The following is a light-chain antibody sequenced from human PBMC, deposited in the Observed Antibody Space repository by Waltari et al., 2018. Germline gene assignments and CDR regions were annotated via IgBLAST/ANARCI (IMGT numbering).Light chain of an antibody. CDR1: SSNIGCSQL. CDR3: ASYLGGNIWV. J-gene: IGLJ3*02. V-gene: IGLV2-23*01. Sequence: QSALTQPASVSGSPGQSITISCAGPSSNIGCSQLPSWYQHHPGQSPKVLIYEDDKPPSGISNRFSGSKSGNTASLTISGLQAEDEADYCCASYLGGNIWVFGGGTRLTV. CDR2: EDD.